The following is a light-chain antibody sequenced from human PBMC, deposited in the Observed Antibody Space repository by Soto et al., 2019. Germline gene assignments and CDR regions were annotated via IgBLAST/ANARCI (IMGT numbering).Light chain of an antibody. V-gene: IGLV2-11*01. CDR2: DVS. CDR1: SSDVGGYNY. J-gene: IGLJ2*01. CDR3: CSYAGSYTFGVV. Sequence: QAVVTQPRSVSGSPGQSVTISCTGTSSDVGGYNYVSWYQQHPGKAPKLMIYDVSTRPSGVPDRFSGSKSGNTASLTISGLQAEDEADYYCCSYAGSYTFGVVFGGGTKLTVL.